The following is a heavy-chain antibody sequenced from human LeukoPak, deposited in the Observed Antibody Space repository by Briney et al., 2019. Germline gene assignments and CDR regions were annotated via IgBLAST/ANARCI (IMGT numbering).Heavy chain of an antibody. CDR2: IRYDGNNK. D-gene: IGHD1-14*01. CDR1: GFTFSSTG. V-gene: IGHV3-30*02. J-gene: IGHJ4*02. CDR3: ARTYNPDY. Sequence: GGSLRPSCTASGFTFSSTGMHWVRQAPGKGLEWVSYIRYDGNNKYYGDSVKGRLTVSRDNSKNTLYLQMNSLRVEDTAVYYCARTYNPDYWGQGTLVTVSS.